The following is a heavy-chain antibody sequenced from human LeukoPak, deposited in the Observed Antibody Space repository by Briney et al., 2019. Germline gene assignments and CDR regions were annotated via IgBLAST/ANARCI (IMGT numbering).Heavy chain of an antibody. J-gene: IGHJ4*02. V-gene: IGHV4-39*07. CDR3: ARDGSGNSNYFDY. CDR2: IYYSGST. D-gene: IGHD3-10*01. Sequence: SETLSLTCSIYGGSISSSSYSWGWFRQPPVNGLEWIGRIYYSGSTYYNPSLKSRVTISVDTSKNQFSLKLSSVTATDTAVYYCARDGSGNSNYFDYWGQGTLVTVSS. CDR1: GGSISSSSYS.